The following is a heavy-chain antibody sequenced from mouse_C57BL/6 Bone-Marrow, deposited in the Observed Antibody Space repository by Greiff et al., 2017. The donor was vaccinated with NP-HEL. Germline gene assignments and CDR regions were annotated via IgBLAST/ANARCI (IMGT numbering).Heavy chain of an antibody. Sequence: VQLQQSGAELVRPGASVKLSCTASGFNIKDYYMHWVKQRPEQGLEWIGRIDPEDGDTEYAPKFQGKATMTADTSSNTAYQQLSSLTSEDTAVYYCTTLYGYDERTWFAYWGQGTLVTVSA. CDR1: GFNIKDYY. CDR2: IDPEDGDT. V-gene: IGHV14-1*01. D-gene: IGHD2-2*01. J-gene: IGHJ3*01. CDR3: TTLYGYDERTWFAY.